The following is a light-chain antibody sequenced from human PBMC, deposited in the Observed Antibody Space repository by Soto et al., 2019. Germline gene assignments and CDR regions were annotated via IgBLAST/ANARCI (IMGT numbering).Light chain of an antibody. CDR1: SSDVGGYNY. V-gene: IGLV2-14*01. J-gene: IGLJ2*01. CDR3: SSYTSAGTLV. CDR2: EVR. Sequence: QSVLTQPASVSGSPGQSITISCTGTSSDVGGYNYVSWYQQHPGKAPKLMIYEVRNRPSGISNRFSGSKSGYTASLTISGLQAEDEADYYCSSYTSAGTLVFGGGTKHTVL.